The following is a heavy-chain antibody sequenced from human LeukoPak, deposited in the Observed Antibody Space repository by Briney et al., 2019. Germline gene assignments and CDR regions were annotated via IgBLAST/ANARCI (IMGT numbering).Heavy chain of an antibody. CDR2: IGTAGDT. D-gene: IGHD1-26*01. Sequence: GGSLRLSCAASGFTFSSYDMHCVRHPTGKGLEWVSGIGTAGDTYYPGSVKGRFTISRENAKNSLYLQMNSLRAGDTAVYYCARGMGATTQSLFDQWGQGTLVTVSS. J-gene: IGHJ4*02. CDR3: ARGMGATTQSLFDQ. CDR1: GFTFSSYD. V-gene: IGHV3-13*04.